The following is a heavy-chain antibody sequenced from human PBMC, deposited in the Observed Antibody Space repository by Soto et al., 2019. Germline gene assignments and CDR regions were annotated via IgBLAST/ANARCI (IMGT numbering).Heavy chain of an antibody. CDR3: ARGLGYSSSEGYHHNGLDV. V-gene: IGHV1-2*04. J-gene: IGHJ6*02. D-gene: IGHD6-19*01. Sequence: ASVKVSCKASGFTFIGYYIHWVRQAPGRGLEWMGWINPNSGGTNSVQKFQGWVSMTRDTSIRTAYMELSRLTSDDTAVYYCARGLGYSSSEGYHHNGLDVWGQGTTVTVSS. CDR1: GFTFIGYY. CDR2: INPNSGGT.